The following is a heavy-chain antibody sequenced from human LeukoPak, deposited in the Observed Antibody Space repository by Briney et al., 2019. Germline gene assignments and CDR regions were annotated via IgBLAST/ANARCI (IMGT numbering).Heavy chain of an antibody. Sequence: SETLSLTCAVYGGSFSGYYWSWIRQPPGKGLEWIGEINHSGSTNYNPSLKSRVTISVDTSKNQFSLKLSSVTAADTAVYYCARRARGIAVAGTRGRPFDYWGQGTLVTVSS. J-gene: IGHJ4*02. D-gene: IGHD6-19*01. V-gene: IGHV4-34*01. CDR2: INHSGST. CDR1: GGSFSGYY. CDR3: ARRARGIAVAGTRGRPFDY.